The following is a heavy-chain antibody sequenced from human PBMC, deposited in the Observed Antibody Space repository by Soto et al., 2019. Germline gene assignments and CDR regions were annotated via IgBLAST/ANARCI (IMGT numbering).Heavy chain of an antibody. CDR1: GFTFSSYA. J-gene: IGHJ3*02. Sequence: EVQLLESGGGLVQPGGSLRLSCAASGFTFSSYAMSWVRQAPGKGLEWVSGISGSGGSTYYADSVKGRFPISRDSSKSTLYLQMNSLRAEDTAVYYCAKGFEGSWIQLWLPGAFDIWGQGTKVTVSS. CDR2: ISGSGGST. V-gene: IGHV3-23*01. D-gene: IGHD5-18*01. CDR3: AKGFEGSWIQLWLPGAFDI.